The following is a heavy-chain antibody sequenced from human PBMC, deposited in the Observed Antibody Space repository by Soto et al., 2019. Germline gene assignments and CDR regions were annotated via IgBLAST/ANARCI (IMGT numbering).Heavy chain of an antibody. V-gene: IGHV4-34*01. J-gene: IGHJ6*02. D-gene: IGHD5-18*01. Sequence: PSETLSLTCAVYHASLSGYYWTWIRQSPGKGLEWIGDINHSGSINSNPSLKSRVTISVDTTKYQFSLHLTSLTAADTALYFCATPSQHDYQYSGIDVWGQGTTVTVSS. CDR2: INHSGSI. CDR3: ATPSQHDYQYSGIDV. CDR1: HASLSGYY.